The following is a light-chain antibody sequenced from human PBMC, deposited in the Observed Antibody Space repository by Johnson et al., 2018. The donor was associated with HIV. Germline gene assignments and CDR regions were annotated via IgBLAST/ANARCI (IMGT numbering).Light chain of an antibody. V-gene: IGLV1-51*02. CDR3: GTWDSGLSAGLYV. CDR1: SSNIGNNY. CDR2: ENN. Sequence: QSVLTQPPSVSAAPGQKVTISCSGSSSNIGNNYVSWYQQVPGTAPKLLIYENNKRPSGIPDRFSGSKSGTSATLGITGLPTGDEADYYCGTWDSGLSAGLYVFGTGTKVTVL. J-gene: IGLJ1*01.